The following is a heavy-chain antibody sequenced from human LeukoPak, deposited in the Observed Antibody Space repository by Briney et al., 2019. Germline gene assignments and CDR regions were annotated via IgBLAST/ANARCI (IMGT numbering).Heavy chain of an antibody. D-gene: IGHD3-3*01. J-gene: IGHJ4*02. CDR3: ARGPAGITIFGVVIIDLPPFDY. Sequence: ASVKVSCKASGYTFTGYYMHWVRQAPGQGLEWMGWINPNSGGTNYAQKFQGRVTMTRDTSISTAYMELSRLRSDDTAMYYCARGPAGITIFGVVIIDLPPFDYWGQGTLVTVSS. V-gene: IGHV1-2*02. CDR1: GYTFTGYY. CDR2: INPNSGGT.